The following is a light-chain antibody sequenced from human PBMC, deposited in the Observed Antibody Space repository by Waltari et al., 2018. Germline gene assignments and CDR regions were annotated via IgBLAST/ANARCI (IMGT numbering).Light chain of an antibody. CDR1: QSVSSSY. CDR3: QYADTSLIT. CDR2: GAS. Sequence: EIALTQSPGTPSLSPGERATPSCRASQSVSSSYLSWYHHKPGQAPRLLIYGASNRATGIPDRFSGSGSGTDFTLTINRLEPEDFAVYYCQYADTSLITFGQGTRLEIK. J-gene: IGKJ5*01. V-gene: IGKV3-20*01.